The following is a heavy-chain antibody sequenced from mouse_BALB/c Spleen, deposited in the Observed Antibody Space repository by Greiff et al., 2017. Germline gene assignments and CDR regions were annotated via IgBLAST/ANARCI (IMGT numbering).Heavy chain of an antibody. CDR1: GYTFTDYA. CDR2: ISTYYGDA. D-gene: IGHD2-4*01. J-gene: IGHJ4*01. CDR3: ARGSTMITTGAMDY. Sequence: QVQLKQSGAELVRPGVSVKISCKGSGYTFTDYAMHWVKQSHAKSLEWIGVISTYYGDASYNQKFKGKATMTVDKSSSTAYMELARLTSEDSAIYYCARGSTMITTGAMDYGGQGTSVTVSS. V-gene: IGHV1S137*01.